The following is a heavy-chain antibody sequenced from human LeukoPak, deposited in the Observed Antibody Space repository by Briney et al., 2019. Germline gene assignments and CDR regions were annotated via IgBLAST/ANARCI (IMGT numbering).Heavy chain of an antibody. J-gene: IGHJ4*02. D-gene: IGHD7-27*01. CDR2: IGNNGGGI. Sequence: GGSLRLSCAASGFTFSTYTMYWVRHPPGKRLEWVSIIGNNGGGIHYADSVKGRFTISRDNFKNALYLQMNSLGVEDTAVYYCAIDPNWGTHSWGQGVLVTVSS. CDR1: GFTFSTYT. V-gene: IGHV3-23*01. CDR3: AIDPNWGTHS.